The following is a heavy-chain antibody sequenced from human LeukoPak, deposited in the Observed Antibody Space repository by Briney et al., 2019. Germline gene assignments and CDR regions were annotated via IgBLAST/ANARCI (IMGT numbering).Heavy chain of an antibody. CDR1: GFTFSSYE. CDR2: ISSSSSYI. V-gene: IGHV3-21*05. CDR3: ARDRGIAARPGPFDY. Sequence: PGGSLRLSCAASGFTFSSYEMNWVRQAPGKGLEWVSYISSSSSYIYYADSVKGRFTISRDNAKNSLYLQMSSLRAEDTAVYYCARDRGIAARPGPFDYWGQGTLVTVSS. J-gene: IGHJ4*02. D-gene: IGHD6-6*01.